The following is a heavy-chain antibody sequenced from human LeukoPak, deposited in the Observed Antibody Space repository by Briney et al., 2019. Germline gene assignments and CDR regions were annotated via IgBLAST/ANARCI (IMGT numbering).Heavy chain of an antibody. CDR2: INPSGGST. V-gene: IGHV1-46*01. CDR1: GYTFTMYY. CDR3: ARDRATLGYCSGGSCQTFDY. Sequence: ASVKVSCKASGYTFTMYYMHWVRQAPGQGLEWMGIINPSGGSTTYAQKFQGRVTMTRDTSTSTVYMELSSLRSEDTAVYYCARDRATLGYCSGGSCQTFDYWGQGTLVTVSS. J-gene: IGHJ4*02. D-gene: IGHD2-15*01.